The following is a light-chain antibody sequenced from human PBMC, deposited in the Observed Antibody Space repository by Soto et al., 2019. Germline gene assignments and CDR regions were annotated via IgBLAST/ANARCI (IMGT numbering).Light chain of an antibody. Sequence: QSALTQPPSVSGAPGQRVTISYTGSSSNIGAGYDVHWYQQLPGTAPKLLIYGNSNRPSGVPDRFSGSKSGTSASLAITGLQAEDEADYYCQSYDSSLSGYVFGTGTKLTVL. V-gene: IGLV1-40*01. CDR3: QSYDSSLSGYV. CDR1: SSNIGAGYD. CDR2: GNS. J-gene: IGLJ1*01.